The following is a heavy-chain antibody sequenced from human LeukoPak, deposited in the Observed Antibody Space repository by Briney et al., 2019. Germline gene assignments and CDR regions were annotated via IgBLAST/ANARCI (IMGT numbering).Heavy chain of an antibody. V-gene: IGHV3-7*01. CDR2: IKHDGSEK. Sequence: PGGSLRLSCAASGFTFSIYWMSWVRQAPGKGLEWLANIKHDGSEKYYVDSVKGRFTISRDNAKTSLYLQMNSLRAEDTAVYFCARDFWADFWGQGTLVSVSS. D-gene: IGHD3-3*01. CDR3: ARDFWADF. J-gene: IGHJ4*02. CDR1: GFTFSIYW.